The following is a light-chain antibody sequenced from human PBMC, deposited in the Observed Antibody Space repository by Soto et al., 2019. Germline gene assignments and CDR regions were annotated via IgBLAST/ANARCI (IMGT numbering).Light chain of an antibody. V-gene: IGKV3D-20*02. CDR1: QTASSSH. CDR3: QQRSNWPPIT. CDR2: DAS. Sequence: EIVLTQSPGALSLSPGERATLSCRASQTASSSHLAWYQQKPGQAPRLLISDASTRATGIPARFSGSGSGTDFTLTISSLEPEDFAFYYCQQRSNWPPITFGQGTRLEIK. J-gene: IGKJ5*01.